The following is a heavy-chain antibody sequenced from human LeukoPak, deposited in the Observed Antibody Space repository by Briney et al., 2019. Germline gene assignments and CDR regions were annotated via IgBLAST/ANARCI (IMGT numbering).Heavy chain of an antibody. CDR3: ARAPGGRDGYRITPRAEYFQH. CDR1: GGSISSYY. Sequence: SETLSLTCTVSGGSISSYYWSWIRQPPGKGLEWIGYIYYSGSTNYNPSLKSRVTISVDTSKNQFSLKLSSVTAADTAVYYCARAPGGRDGYRITPRAEYFQHWGQGTLVTVSS. J-gene: IGHJ1*01. CDR2: IYYSGST. V-gene: IGHV4-59*08. D-gene: IGHD5-12*01.